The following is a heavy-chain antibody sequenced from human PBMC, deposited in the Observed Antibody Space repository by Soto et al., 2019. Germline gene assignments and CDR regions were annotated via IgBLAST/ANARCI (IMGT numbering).Heavy chain of an antibody. J-gene: IGHJ4*02. D-gene: IGHD1-7*01. CDR3: AKGGRTRLKKTGNFDC. V-gene: IGHV3-23*01. CDR1: GFTFSNYV. Sequence: EVQLLESGGGLVQPGGSLRLSCEASGFTFSNYVISWVRQAPGKGLEWVSAVSASDNTYYADSVKGRFTISRDNSKNTLYLQMNSLRAEDTAAYYCAKGGRTRLKKTGNFDCWGQGTLVTVSS. CDR2: VSASDNT.